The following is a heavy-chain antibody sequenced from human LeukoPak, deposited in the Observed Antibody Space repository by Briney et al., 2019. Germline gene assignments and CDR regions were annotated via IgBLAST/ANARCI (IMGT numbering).Heavy chain of an antibody. V-gene: IGHV3-7*01. CDR2: IKQDGSEK. D-gene: IGHD3-22*01. CDR3: ARDGHTYYYDSSGYYDY. CDR1: GFTFSSYW. Sequence: GGSLRLSCAASGFTFSSYWMSWVRQAPGKGLEWVANIKQDGSEKYYVDSVKGRFTISRDNAKNTLYLQMNSLRAEDTVVYYCARDGHTYYYDSSGYYDYWGQGTLVTVSS. J-gene: IGHJ4*02.